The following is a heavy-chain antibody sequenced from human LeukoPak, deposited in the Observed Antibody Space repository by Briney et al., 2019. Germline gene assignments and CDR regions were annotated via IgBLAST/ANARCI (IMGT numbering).Heavy chain of an antibody. CDR1: GYTFTGYY. CDR2: INPNSGGT. D-gene: IGHD1-7*01. J-gene: IGHJ5*02. Sequence: ASVKVSCKASGYTFTGYYMHWVRQAPGQGLEWMGWINPNSGGTNYAQKFQGRVTMTRDTSISTAYTELSRLRSDDTAVYYCARPPGGNYIVGFDPWGQGTLVTVSS. V-gene: IGHV1-2*02. CDR3: ARPPGGNYIVGFDP.